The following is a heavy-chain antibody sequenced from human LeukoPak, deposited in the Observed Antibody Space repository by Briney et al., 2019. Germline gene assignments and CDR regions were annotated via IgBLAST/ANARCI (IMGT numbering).Heavy chain of an antibody. CDR2: IYYSGST. CDR1: GGSISSGDYY. Sequence: SQTLSLTCTVSGGSISSGDYYWSWIRQPPGKGLEWIGYIYYSGSTYYNPSLKSRVTISVDTSKNQLSLKLSSLTSADTAVYYCARHEYSGSYYGLSWFDPWGQGTLVTVSS. CDR3: ARHEYSGSYYGLSWFDP. D-gene: IGHD1-26*01. V-gene: IGHV4-30-4*08. J-gene: IGHJ5*02.